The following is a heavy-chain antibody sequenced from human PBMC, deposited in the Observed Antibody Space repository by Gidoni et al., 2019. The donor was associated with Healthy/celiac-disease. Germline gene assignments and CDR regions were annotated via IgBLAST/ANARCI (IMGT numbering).Heavy chain of an antibody. V-gene: IGHV1-18*01. J-gene: IGHJ6*02. CDR1: GYTFTSYG. CDR3: ARGSAGSYYDILTGYLYYYGMDV. Sequence: QVQLVQSGAEVKKPGASVKVSCKASGYTFTSYGISWVRQAPGQGLEWMGWISAYNGNTNYAQKLQGRVTMTTDTSTSTAYMGLRGLRSDDTAVYYCARGSAGSYYDILTGYLYYYGMDVWGQGTTVTVSS. CDR2: ISAYNGNT. D-gene: IGHD3-9*01.